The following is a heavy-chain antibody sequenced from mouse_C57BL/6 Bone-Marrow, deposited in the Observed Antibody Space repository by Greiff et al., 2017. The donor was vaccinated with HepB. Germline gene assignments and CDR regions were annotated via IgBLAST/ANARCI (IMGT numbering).Heavy chain of an antibody. CDR3: ASPLLGVRVDFDY. Sequence: QVQLKESGPELVKPGASVKISCKASGYTFTDYYINWVKQRPGQGLEWIGWIFPGSGSTYYNEKFKGKATLTVDKSSSTADMLLSSLTSEDSAVYFCASPLLGVRVDFDYWGQGTTLTVSS. D-gene: IGHD3-1*01. CDR2: IFPGSGST. J-gene: IGHJ2*01. CDR1: GYTFTDYY. V-gene: IGHV1-75*01.